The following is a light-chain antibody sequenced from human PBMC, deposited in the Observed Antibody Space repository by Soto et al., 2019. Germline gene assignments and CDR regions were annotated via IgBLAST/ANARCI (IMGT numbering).Light chain of an antibody. J-gene: IGLJ1*01. CDR1: SSDVGSNNR. V-gene: IGLV2-18*02. CDR3: TSYTSSTTTCV. CDR2: EVS. Sequence: VLTQPPSVSGSPGQSVTISCTGTSSDVGSNNRVSWYQQPPGTAPKLMIYEVSNRPSGVPDRFSGSKSGNTASLTISGFRAEDEADYYCTSYTSSTTTCVFGTGTKVTVL.